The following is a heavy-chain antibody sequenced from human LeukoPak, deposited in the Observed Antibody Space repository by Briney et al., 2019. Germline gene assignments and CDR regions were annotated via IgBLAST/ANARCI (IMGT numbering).Heavy chain of an antibody. Sequence: PGGSLRLSCAASGFTFSSYSMNWVRQAPGKGLEWVSSISSSSSYIYYADSVKGRFTISRDNAKNSLYLQINSLRAEDTAVYYCARDHYDILTGYYNYYYYGMDVWGKGTTVTVSS. D-gene: IGHD3-9*01. CDR3: ARDHYDILTGYYNYYYYGMDV. CDR1: GFTFSSYS. CDR2: ISSSSSYI. J-gene: IGHJ6*04. V-gene: IGHV3-21*01.